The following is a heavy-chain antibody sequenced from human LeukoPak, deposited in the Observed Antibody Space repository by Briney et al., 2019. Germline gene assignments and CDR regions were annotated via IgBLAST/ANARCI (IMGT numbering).Heavy chain of an antibody. Sequence: SVKVSCKASGGTFSSYAISWVRQAPGQGLEWMGGIIPIFGTANYAQKFQGRVTITADESKSTAYMELSSLRSEDTAVYYCAADPDIVVVVAASVYAFDIWGQGTMVTVSS. V-gene: IGHV1-69*13. CDR1: GGTFSSYA. CDR2: IIPIFGTA. J-gene: IGHJ3*02. CDR3: AADPDIVVVVAASVYAFDI. D-gene: IGHD2-15*01.